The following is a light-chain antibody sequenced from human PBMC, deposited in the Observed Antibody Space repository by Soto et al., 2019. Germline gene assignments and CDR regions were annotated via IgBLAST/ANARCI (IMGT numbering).Light chain of an antibody. CDR3: QAWDSSTVV. J-gene: IGLJ2*01. Sequence: SYELTQPPSVSVSPGQTASITCSGDKLGDKYACWYQQKPGQSPVLVIYRDTKRPSGIPERFSGSNSGNTATLTISGTQAMDGADYYCQAWDSSTVVFGGGTKVTVL. CDR2: RDT. CDR1: KLGDKY. V-gene: IGLV3-1*01.